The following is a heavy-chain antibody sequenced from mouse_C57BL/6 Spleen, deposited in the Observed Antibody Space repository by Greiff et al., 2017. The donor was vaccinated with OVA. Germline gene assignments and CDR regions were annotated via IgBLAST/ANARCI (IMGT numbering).Heavy chain of an antibody. D-gene: IGHD1-1*01. V-gene: IGHV1-63*01. J-gene: IGHJ2*01. Sequence: QVQLQQSGAELVRPGTSVKMSCKASGYTFTNYWIGWVKQRPGHGLEWIGDIYPGGGYTNYNEKFKGKATLTADKSSSTAYLQFSSLTSGDSALFYGARGEYGSSSYYFDYWGQGTTLTVSS. CDR3: ARGEYGSSSYYFDY. CDR2: IYPGGGYT. CDR1: GYTFTNYW.